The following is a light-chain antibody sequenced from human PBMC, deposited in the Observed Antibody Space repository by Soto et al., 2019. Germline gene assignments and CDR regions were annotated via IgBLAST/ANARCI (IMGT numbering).Light chain of an antibody. CDR3: KHYNSYSEA. Sequence: DIQMTQSPSTLSGSVGDRVTITCRASQTISSWLAWYQQKPGKAPKLLIYKASTLKSGVPSRFRGSGSGTEFTLTISSLQPDDFATYYCKHYNSYSEAFGQGTKVDIK. CDR2: KAS. V-gene: IGKV1-5*03. CDR1: QTISSW. J-gene: IGKJ1*01.